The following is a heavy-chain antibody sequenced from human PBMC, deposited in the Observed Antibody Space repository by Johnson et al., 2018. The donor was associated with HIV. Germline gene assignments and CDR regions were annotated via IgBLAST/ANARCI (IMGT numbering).Heavy chain of an antibody. Sequence: QMLLVESGGGVVQPGKSLRLSCSASRFTFSNYAMNWVRQAPGKGLEWIAIISYDGSIKNYADSVKGRFTISRDNSKNTLYLQLNNLRAEDTAVYYCARGAFLKVYVSDDAFDIWGQGTMVTVSS. CDR3: ARGAFLKVYVSDDAFDI. CDR1: RFTFSNYA. CDR2: ISYDGSIK. V-gene: IGHV3-30*03. D-gene: IGHD2-8*01. J-gene: IGHJ3*02.